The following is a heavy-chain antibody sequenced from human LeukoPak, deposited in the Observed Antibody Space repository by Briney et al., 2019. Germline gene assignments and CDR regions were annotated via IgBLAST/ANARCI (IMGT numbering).Heavy chain of an antibody. CDR3: ASSSGAVAGLNWYFDL. V-gene: IGHV3-21*01. Sequence: GGSLRLSCAASGFTFSSYSMNWVRQAPGKGLDWVSSISSSSSYIYYADSVKGRFTISRDNAKNSLYLQMNSLRAEDTAVYYCASSSGAVAGLNWYFDLWGRGTLVTVSS. CDR2: ISSSSSYI. J-gene: IGHJ2*01. CDR1: GFTFSSYS. D-gene: IGHD6-19*01.